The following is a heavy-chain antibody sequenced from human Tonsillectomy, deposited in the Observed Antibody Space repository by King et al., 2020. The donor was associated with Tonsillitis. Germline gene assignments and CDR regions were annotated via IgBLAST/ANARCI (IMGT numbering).Heavy chain of an antibody. V-gene: IGHV5-51*03. D-gene: IGHD3-16*01. CDR3: AIRSSSVWGADHYFDY. Sequence: EVQLVESGAEVKKPGESLKISCKGSGYTFTRYWIGWVRQMPGKGLEWMGIIYPGDSDTRYSPSFQGLVTISADKSISTAYLQWSSLKASDTAMYYCAIRSSSVWGADHYFDYWGQGTLVTVSS. CDR2: IYPGDSDT. CDR1: GYTFTRYW. J-gene: IGHJ4*02.